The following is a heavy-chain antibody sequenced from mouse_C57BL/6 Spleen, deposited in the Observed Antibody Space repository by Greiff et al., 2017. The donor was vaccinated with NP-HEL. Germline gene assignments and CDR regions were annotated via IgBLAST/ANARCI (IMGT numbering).Heavy chain of an antibody. Sequence: VKLQESGPELVKPVASVKISCKASGYAFSSSWMNRVKQRPGKGLEWIGRIYPGDGDTNYNGKFKGKATLTADKSSSTAYMQLSSLTSEDSAVYFCARGGPDYFDYWGQGTTLTVSS. V-gene: IGHV1-82*01. CDR3: ARGGPDYFDY. J-gene: IGHJ2*01. CDR2: IYPGDGDT. CDR1: GYAFSSSW.